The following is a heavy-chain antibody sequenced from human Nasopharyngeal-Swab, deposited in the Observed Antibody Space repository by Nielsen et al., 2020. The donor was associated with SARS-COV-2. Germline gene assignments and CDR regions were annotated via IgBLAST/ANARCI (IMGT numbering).Heavy chain of an antibody. Sequence: GESLKISCAASGFTFSSYGMHWVRQAPGKGLEWVAVIWYDGSNKYYADSVKGRFTISRDNSKNTLYLQMNSLRAEDTAVYYCARGSVAVAGLDWYIDLWGRGTLVTVSS. V-gene: IGHV3-33*01. CDR2: IWYDGSNK. J-gene: IGHJ2*01. CDR1: GFTFSSYG. CDR3: ARGSVAVAGLDWYIDL. D-gene: IGHD6-19*01.